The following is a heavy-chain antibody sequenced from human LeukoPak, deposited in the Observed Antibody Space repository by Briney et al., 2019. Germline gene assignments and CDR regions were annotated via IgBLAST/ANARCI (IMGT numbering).Heavy chain of an antibody. CDR1: GHTLTELS. J-gene: IGHJ3*02. V-gene: IGHV1-24*01. CDR3: ARVTVYCGGGSCHPRGDSDI. Sequence: GASVKVSCKVFGHTLTELSMHWVRRAPGKGLEWMGGFDPEDGEAVYAQRFQGRVTMTEDTSADTVYMELSSLRSDDTAVYYCARVTVYCGGGSCHPRGDSDIWGQGTMVTVSS. D-gene: IGHD2-15*01. CDR2: FDPEDGEA.